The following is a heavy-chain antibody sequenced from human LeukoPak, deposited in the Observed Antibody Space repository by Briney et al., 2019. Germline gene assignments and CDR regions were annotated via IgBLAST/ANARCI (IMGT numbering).Heavy chain of an antibody. V-gene: IGHV3-23*01. D-gene: IGHD3-10*01. Sequence: VGSLRPSCAASGFTFSSYSISCVRQAPGKGLEWVSAISGSGGTKYYADSVNGRFTISRDNSKNTLYLQMNSLTAEDTALYYCAQVMGVRGAPSDYWGQGALVTLSS. CDR2: ISGSGGTK. J-gene: IGHJ4*02. CDR1: GFTFSSYS. CDR3: AQVMGVRGAPSDY.